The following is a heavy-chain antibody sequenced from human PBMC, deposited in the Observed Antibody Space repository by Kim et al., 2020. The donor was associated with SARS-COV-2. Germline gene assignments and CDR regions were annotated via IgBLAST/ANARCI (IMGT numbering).Heavy chain of an antibody. J-gene: IGHJ5*02. CDR3: AREGSGSYTWLDP. V-gene: IGHV1-3*01. Sequence: YSQNFQVRVTFTRDTSATTAYMELTSLTFKDTAVYYCAREGSGSYTWLDPWGQGTLVTVSS. D-gene: IGHD3-10*01.